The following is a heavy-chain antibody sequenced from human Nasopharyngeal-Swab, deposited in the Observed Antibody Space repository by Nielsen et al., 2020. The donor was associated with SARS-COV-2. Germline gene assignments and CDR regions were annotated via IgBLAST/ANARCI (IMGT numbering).Heavy chain of an antibody. J-gene: IGHJ6*03. V-gene: IGHV1-8*01. Sequence: ASVTVSCKASGYTFPTYDINWVRQATGQGLEWMGWMNPNSGNTGYAQKFQGRVTMTRNTSISTVYMELSSLRSEDTAVYYCARGLIVATIFHYYYYMDVWGKGTTVTVSS. D-gene: IGHD5-12*01. CDR3: ARGLIVATIFHYYYYMDV. CDR1: GYTFPTYD. CDR2: MNPNSGNT.